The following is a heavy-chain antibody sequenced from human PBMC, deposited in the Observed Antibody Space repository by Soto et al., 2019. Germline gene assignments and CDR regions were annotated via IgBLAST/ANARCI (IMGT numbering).Heavy chain of an antibody. V-gene: IGHV1-3*01. CDR3: ARGYSPYYGDYVDY. J-gene: IGHJ4*02. CDR1: GYTFTSYA. CDR2: INAGNGNT. D-gene: IGHD4-17*01. Sequence: ASVKVSCKASGYTFTSYAMHWVRQAPGQRLEWMGWINAGNGNTKYSQKFQGRVTITRDTSASTAYMELSSLRSEDTAVYYCARGYSPYYGDYVDYWGQGTLVTVSS.